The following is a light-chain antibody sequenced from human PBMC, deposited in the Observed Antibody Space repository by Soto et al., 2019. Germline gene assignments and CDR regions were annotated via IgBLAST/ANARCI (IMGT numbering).Light chain of an antibody. CDR1: HSVDSSY. Sequence: EVVLTQSPGALSLSPGERATLSCRASHSVDSSYFAWYQQRPGQAPRLLIYETSSRATGIPDRFSGSGSGTDFTLTVSRLEPEDFAVDFCQQYGSYPLTFGGGTKVEIK. J-gene: IGKJ4*01. CDR2: ETS. V-gene: IGKV3-20*01. CDR3: QQYGSYPLT.